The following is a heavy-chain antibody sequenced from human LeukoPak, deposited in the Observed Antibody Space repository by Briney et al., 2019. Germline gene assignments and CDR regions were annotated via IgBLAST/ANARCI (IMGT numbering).Heavy chain of an antibody. J-gene: IGHJ4*02. D-gene: IGHD3-22*01. Sequence: PSETLSLTCTVSGGSVSSGSYYWSWIRQPPGKGLEWIGYIYYSGSTNYNPSLKSRVTISVDTSKNQFSLKLSSVTAADTAVYYCARIGYYYDSSGYYYSALYYFDYWGQGTLVTVSS. CDR3: ARIGYYYDSSGYYYSALYYFDY. V-gene: IGHV4-61*01. CDR2: IYYSGST. CDR1: GGSVSSGSYY.